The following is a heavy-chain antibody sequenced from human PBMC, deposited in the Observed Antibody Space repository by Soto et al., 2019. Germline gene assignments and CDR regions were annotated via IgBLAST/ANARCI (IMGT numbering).Heavy chain of an antibody. CDR3: ARDRSRPHSDFDY. Sequence: GSLRLSCAASGFTFSSYSMNWVRQAPGKGLEWVSSISSSSSYIYYADSVKGRFTISRDNAKNSLYLQMNSLRAEDTAVYYCARDRSRPHSDFDYWGQGTLVTVSS. V-gene: IGHV3-21*01. CDR1: GFTFSSYS. CDR2: ISSSSSYI. J-gene: IGHJ4*02.